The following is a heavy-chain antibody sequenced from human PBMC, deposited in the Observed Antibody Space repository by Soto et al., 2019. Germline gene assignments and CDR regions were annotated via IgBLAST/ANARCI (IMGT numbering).Heavy chain of an antibody. CDR1: GGTFSSYT. J-gene: IGHJ3*02. Sequence: SVKVSCKASGGTFSSYTISWVRQAPGQGLEWMGRIIPILGIANYAQKFQGRVTITTDKSTSTAYMELSSLRSEDTAVYYCARGLYYYDSSGDDAFDIWGQGTMVTVSS. CDR3: ARGLYYYDSSGDDAFDI. D-gene: IGHD3-22*01. CDR2: IIPILGIA. V-gene: IGHV1-69*02.